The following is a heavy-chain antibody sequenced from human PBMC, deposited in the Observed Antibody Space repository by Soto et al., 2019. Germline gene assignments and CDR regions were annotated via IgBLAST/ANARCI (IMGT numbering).Heavy chain of an antibody. J-gene: IGHJ6*02. CDR1: GGTFRSYA. V-gene: IGHV1-69*12. D-gene: IGHD3-3*02. CDR3: ARDNGRPQLGGNYYYITDV. Sequence: QVQLVQSGAEVKEPGSSVKIDCQASGGTFRSYALSWVRQAPGQGLEWMGGIIPLFRTPDYAQKFQGRVTITADESTSTAYMELSSLRSEDTAIYYCARDNGRPQLGGNYYYITDVWGQGTTITVSS. CDR2: IIPLFRTP.